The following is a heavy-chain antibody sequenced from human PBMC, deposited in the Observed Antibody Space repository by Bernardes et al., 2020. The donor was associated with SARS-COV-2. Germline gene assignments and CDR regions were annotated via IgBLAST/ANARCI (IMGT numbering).Heavy chain of an antibody. Sequence: GGSLRLSCAASGFTFSSYAMSWVRQAPGKGLEWVSAISGSGGSTYYADSVKGRFTISRDNSKNTLYLQMNSLRAEDTAVYYCAKDGLTYYYDSSGYYSGKTQTQLNYRDYWGQGTLVTVSS. D-gene: IGHD3-22*01. CDR1: GFTFSSYA. J-gene: IGHJ4*02. V-gene: IGHV3-23*01. CDR3: AKDGLTYYYDSSGYYSGKTQTQLNYRDY. CDR2: ISGSGGST.